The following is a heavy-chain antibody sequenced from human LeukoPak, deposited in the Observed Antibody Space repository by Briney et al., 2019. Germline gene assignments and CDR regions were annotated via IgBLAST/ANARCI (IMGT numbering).Heavy chain of an antibody. CDR3: ARDVNTAMAPGFDY. D-gene: IGHD5-18*01. CDR1: GFTFSSYS. V-gene: IGHV3-48*04. J-gene: IGHJ4*02. Sequence: GGSLRLSCAASGFTFSSYSMNWVRQAPGKGLERVSYISSSSSTIYYADSVKGRFTISRDNAKNSLYLQMNSLRAEDTAVYYCARDVNTAMAPGFDYWGQGTLVTVSS. CDR2: ISSSSSTI.